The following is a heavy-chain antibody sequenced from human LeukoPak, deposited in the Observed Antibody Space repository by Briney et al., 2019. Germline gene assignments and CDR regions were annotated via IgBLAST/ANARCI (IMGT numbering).Heavy chain of an antibody. CDR1: GGSISSYY. CDR2: IHYTGST. V-gene: IGHV4-59*01. CDR3: ARAVGGDGSGSL. D-gene: IGHD3-10*01. Sequence: SETLSLTCTVSGGSISSYYWSWLRQSPGKGLECIGYIHYTGSTNYNPSLKSRVTISVETSKNQFSLKLKSVTAADTAVYYCARAVGGDGSGSLWGPGTLVTVSS. J-gene: IGHJ4*02.